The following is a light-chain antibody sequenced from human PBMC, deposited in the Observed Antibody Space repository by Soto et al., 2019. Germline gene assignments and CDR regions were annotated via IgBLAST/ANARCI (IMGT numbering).Light chain of an antibody. CDR3: HQYGYSPNT. CDR2: GAS. V-gene: IGKV3-20*01. J-gene: IGKJ2*01. CDR1: RSVSSRY. Sequence: EIVLTQSPGTLSLSPGEGATLSCRASRSVSSRYLAWYQQKPGQAPRLLIYGASSRATGIPDRFSGSGSGTDFTLTISRLEPEDFAVYYCHQYGYSPNTFGQGTKLEIK.